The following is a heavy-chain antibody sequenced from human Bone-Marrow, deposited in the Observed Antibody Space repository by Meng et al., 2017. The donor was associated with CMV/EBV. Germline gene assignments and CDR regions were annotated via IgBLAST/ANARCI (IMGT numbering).Heavy chain of an antibody. CDR2: INHSGST. D-gene: IGHD2-15*01. CDR1: GGSFSGYY. Sequence: GSLRLSCSVYGGSFSGYYWSWIRQPPGKGLEWIGEINHSGSTNYNPSLKSRVTISVDTSKNQFSLKLSSVTAADTAVYYCARSVVVVAAAPYYYYGMEVWGQGNTVNVSS. CDR3: ARSVVVVAAAPYYYYGMEV. V-gene: IGHV4-34*01. J-gene: IGHJ6*02.